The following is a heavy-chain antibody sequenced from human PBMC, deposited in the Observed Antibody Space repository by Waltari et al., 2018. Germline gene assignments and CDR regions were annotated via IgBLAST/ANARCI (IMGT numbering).Heavy chain of an antibody. J-gene: IGHJ4*02. CDR1: GGTFSSYA. Sequence: AEVKKPGSSVKVSCKASGGTFSSYAISWVRQAPGQGLEWMGGIIPIFGTANYAQKFQGRVTITTDESTSTAYMELSSLRSEDTAVYYCARPVYVGVAQYYFDYWGQGTLVTVSS. CDR2: IIPIFGTA. D-gene: IGHD3-3*01. V-gene: IGHV1-69*05. CDR3: ARPVYVGVAQYYFDY.